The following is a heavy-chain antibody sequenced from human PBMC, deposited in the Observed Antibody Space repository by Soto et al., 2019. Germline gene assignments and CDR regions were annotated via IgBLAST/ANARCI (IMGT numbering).Heavy chain of an antibody. D-gene: IGHD5-12*01. Sequence: LKISCKASGYRFTNYWIGWVRQMPGKGLEWMGVIYPGDSDTRYSPSFHGQVTISADKSISTAYLQWSSLKASDTAIYYCASTDVVSTIDDGRDAFDIWGQGTMVTVSS. J-gene: IGHJ3*02. CDR2: IYPGDSDT. CDR1: GYRFTNYW. V-gene: IGHV5-51*01. CDR3: ASTDVVSTIDDGRDAFDI.